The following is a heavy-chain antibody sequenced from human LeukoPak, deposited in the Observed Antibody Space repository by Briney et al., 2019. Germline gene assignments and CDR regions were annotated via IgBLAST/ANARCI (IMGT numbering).Heavy chain of an antibody. CDR1: GGSFSGYY. V-gene: IGHV4-34*01. D-gene: IGHD6-25*01. Sequence: SETLSLTCAVYGGSFSGYYWSWIRQPPGKGLEWIGEINHSGSTNYNPSLKSRVTISVDTSKNQFSLKLSSVTAADTAVYYCARSSGWHLLLLDYWGQGTLVTVSS. CDR3: ARSSGWHLLLLDY. CDR2: INHSGST. J-gene: IGHJ4*02.